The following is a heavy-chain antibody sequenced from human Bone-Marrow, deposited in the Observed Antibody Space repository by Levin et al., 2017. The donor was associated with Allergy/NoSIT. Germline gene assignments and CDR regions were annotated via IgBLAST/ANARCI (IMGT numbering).Heavy chain of an antibody. CDR3: TKSSPSAEYFQH. J-gene: IGHJ1*01. CDR1: GFTFGDYA. V-gene: IGHV3-49*03. D-gene: IGHD6-13*01. Sequence: GGSLRLSCTASGFTFGDYAMSWFRQAPGKGLEWVGFIRSKAYGGTTEYAASVKGRFTISRDDSKSIAYLQMNSLKTEDTAVYYCTKSSPSAEYFQHWGQGTLVTVSS. CDR2: IRSKAYGGTT.